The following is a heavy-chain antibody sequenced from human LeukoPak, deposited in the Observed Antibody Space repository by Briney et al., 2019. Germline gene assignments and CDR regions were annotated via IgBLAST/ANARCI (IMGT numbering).Heavy chain of an antibody. Sequence: ASVKVSCKASGYTFTGYYMHWVRQAPGQGLEWMGWINPNSGGTNYAQKFQGRVTMTRDTSISTAYMELSRLRSDDTAVYYCARARSSSWHDAFDIWGQGTMVTVSS. V-gene: IGHV1-2*02. CDR1: GYTFTGYY. D-gene: IGHD6-13*01. CDR2: INPNSGGT. J-gene: IGHJ3*02. CDR3: ARARSSSWHDAFDI.